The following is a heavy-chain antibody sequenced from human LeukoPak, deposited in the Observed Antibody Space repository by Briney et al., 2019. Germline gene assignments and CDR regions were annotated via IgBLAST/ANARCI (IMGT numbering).Heavy chain of an antibody. J-gene: IGHJ4*02. V-gene: IGHV3-7*01. CDR1: GFSFSTSL. D-gene: IGHD1-1*01. CDR2: IRKDGREI. Sequence: PGGSLRLSCVASGFSFSTSLMTWVRPAPGKGLEWVANIRKDGREIHYADSLKGRFTISRDNNKNSLFLQMNSLRAEDTGVYYCARDGDSWNDFDHWGQGTLVTVSS. CDR3: ARDGDSWNDFDH.